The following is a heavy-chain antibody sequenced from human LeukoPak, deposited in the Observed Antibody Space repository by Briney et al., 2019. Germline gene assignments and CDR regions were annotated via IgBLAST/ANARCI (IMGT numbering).Heavy chain of an antibody. CDR3: ARDENGDTGYFDY. V-gene: IGHV1-69*13. Sequence: ASVKVSCKASGGTFSSYAISWVRQAPGQGLEWMGGIILIFGTANYAQKFQGRVTITADESTSTAYMELSSLRSEDTAVYYCARDENGDTGYFDYWGQGTLVTVSS. J-gene: IGHJ4*02. CDR2: IILIFGTA. CDR1: GGTFSSYA. D-gene: IGHD4-17*01.